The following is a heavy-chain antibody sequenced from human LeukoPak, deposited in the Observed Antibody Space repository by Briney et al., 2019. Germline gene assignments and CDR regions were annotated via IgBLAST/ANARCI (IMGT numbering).Heavy chain of an antibody. D-gene: IGHD6-19*01. V-gene: IGHV4-59*08. CDR3: ARHSSGWYNWLDP. J-gene: IGHJ5*02. Sequence: SETLSLTCTVSGGSISNYFWSWIRQPPGKGLEWIGYIYYTGNTNYNPSLKSRVTISVDTSKNQFSLKLSSVTAADAAVYYCARHSSGWYNWLDPWGQGTLVTVSS. CDR1: GGSISNYF. CDR2: IYYTGNT.